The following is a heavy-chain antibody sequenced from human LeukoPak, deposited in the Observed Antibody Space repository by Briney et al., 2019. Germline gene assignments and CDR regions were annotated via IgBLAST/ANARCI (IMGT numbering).Heavy chain of an antibody. V-gene: IGHV7-4-1*02. CDR1: GYTFTSYA. J-gene: IGHJ4*02. Sequence: ASVKVSCKASGYTFTSYAMNWVRQAPGQGLEWMGWINTNTGNPAYAQGFTGRFVFSLDTSVSTAYLQVSSLEADDTAVYYCARAYQPLGGLSFPDYWGQGTLVTVSS. CDR2: INTNTGNP. D-gene: IGHD3-16*02. CDR3: ARAYQPLGGLSFPDY.